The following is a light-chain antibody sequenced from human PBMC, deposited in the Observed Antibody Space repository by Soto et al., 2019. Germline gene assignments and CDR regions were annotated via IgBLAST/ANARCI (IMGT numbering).Light chain of an antibody. CDR1: QPVSSNG. J-gene: IGKJ2*01. V-gene: IGKV3-20*01. CDR2: GAS. Sequence: EAVLTQSPGTLSLSPGERATLSCRASQPVSSNGFAWYQQKRGQPPRLLIYGASNRATGVPDRFSGSRSGTDSALTIRRLEPEGFAVYYCQGFATFGQGTKLEIK. CDR3: QGFAT.